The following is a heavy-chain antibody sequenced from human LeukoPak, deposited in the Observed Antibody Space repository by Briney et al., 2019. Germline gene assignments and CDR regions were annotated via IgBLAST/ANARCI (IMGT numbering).Heavy chain of an antibody. CDR3: ARKLQGPYSNYVYNWFDP. Sequence: SETPSLTCTVSGGSISSYYWSWIRQPAGKGLEWIGRIYTSGSTNYNPSLKSRVTISVDTSKNQFSLKLSSVTAADTAVYYCARKLQGPYSNYVYNWFDPWGQGTLVTVSS. J-gene: IGHJ5*02. V-gene: IGHV4-4*07. CDR2: IYTSGST. CDR1: GGSISSYY. D-gene: IGHD4-11*01.